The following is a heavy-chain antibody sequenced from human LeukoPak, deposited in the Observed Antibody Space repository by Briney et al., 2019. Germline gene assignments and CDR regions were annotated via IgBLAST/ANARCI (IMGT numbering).Heavy chain of an antibody. D-gene: IGHD2-15*01. CDR1: GYTFTGYY. Sequence: ASVEVSCKASGYTFTGYYINWVRQAPGQGLEWLGWINPNSGGTIYAQNFQGRVTMTSDTSISTAYMELSRLRSDDTAVYYCARDAWSTFWYFDLWGRGTLVTVSS. J-gene: IGHJ2*01. CDR3: ARDAWSTFWYFDL. CDR2: INPNSGGT. V-gene: IGHV1-2*02.